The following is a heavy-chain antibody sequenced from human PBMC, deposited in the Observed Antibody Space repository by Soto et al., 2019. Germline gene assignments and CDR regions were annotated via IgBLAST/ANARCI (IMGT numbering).Heavy chain of an antibody. Sequence: QVQLVESGGGVVQPGRSLRLSCAVSGFTVSTYGMHWVRQAPGKGLEWVAVISRDGGTKYYADSVKGRFTISRDNSSNALFLEMNSLRGDDMAVYYCTGGVASGYWGQGTLVTVSS. V-gene: IGHV3-30*03. CDR3: TGGVASGY. J-gene: IGHJ4*02. D-gene: IGHD2-8*02. CDR1: GFTVSTYG. CDR2: ISRDGGTK.